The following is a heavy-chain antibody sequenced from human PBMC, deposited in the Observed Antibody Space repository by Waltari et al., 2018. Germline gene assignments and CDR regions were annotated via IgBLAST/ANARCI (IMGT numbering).Heavy chain of an antibody. D-gene: IGHD3-22*01. CDR2: IYYSGST. CDR1: GGSISSYY. J-gene: IGHJ5*02. V-gene: IGHV4-59*01. CDR3: ARLYYYDSSGYPLGFDP. Sequence: QVQLQESGPGLVKPSETLSLTCTVPGGSISSYYWSWLRQPPGKGLEWIGYIYYSGSTNYNPSLKSRVTISVDTSKNQFSLKRSSVTASDTAVYDCARLYYYDSSGYPLGFDPWGQGTLVTVSS.